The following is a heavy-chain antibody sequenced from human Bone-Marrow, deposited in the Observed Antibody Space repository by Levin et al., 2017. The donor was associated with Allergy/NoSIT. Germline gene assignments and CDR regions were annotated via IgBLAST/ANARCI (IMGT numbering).Heavy chain of an antibody. CDR2: ISDSGST. Sequence: SETLSLTCTVSGVSISSYFWSWIRKPPGKGLEWIGYISDSGSTNLNPSLKSRVTISKDTSKNQFSLKMTSVTAADTAMYYCAREGPANWFDPWGQGTLVIVSS. J-gene: IGHJ5*02. V-gene: IGHV4-59*01. CDR3: AREGPANWFDP. CDR1: GVSISSYF.